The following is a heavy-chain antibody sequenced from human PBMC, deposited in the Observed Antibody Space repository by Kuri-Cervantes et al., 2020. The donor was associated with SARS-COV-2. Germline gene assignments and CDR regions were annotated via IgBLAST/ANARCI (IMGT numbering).Heavy chain of an antibody. V-gene: IGHV3-23*01. Sequence: GESLKISCAASGFTFSSYAMSWVRQAPGQGLEWVSGISDSGDSTNYADSVKGRFTISRDTSKNTVYLQMDSLTTDDTGVYYCARDFYYGLGNYIDYWGQGTLVTVSS. CDR1: GFTFSSYA. CDR3: ARDFYYGLGNYIDY. D-gene: IGHD3-10*01. CDR2: ISDSGDST. J-gene: IGHJ4*02.